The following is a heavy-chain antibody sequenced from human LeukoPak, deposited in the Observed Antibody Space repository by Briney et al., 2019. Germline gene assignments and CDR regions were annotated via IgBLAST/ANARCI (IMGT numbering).Heavy chain of an antibody. V-gene: IGHV3-74*01. J-gene: IGHJ6*03. Sequence: PGGPLRLSCAASGFTFSSYWMHWVRQAPGKGLVWVSRINSDGSSTSYADPVKGRFTISRDNAKNTLYLQMNSLRAEDTAVYYCARELTYYDILTDYYMDVWGKGTTVTVSS. CDR1: GFTFSSYW. CDR3: ARELTYYDILTDYYMDV. D-gene: IGHD3-9*01. CDR2: INSDGSST.